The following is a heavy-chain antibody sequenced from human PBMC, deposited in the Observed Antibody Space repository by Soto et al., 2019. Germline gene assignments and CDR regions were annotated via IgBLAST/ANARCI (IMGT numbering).Heavy chain of an antibody. CDR3: ARQSRITIFGVVKYYGMDV. J-gene: IGHJ6*02. Sequence: PGESLKISCKGSGYSFTSYWIGWVRQMPGKGLEWMGIIYPGDSDTRYSPSFQGQVTISADKSISTAYLQWSSLKASDTAMYYCARQSRITIFGVVKYYGMDVRGQGTTVTVSS. CDR2: IYPGDSDT. D-gene: IGHD3-3*01. V-gene: IGHV5-51*01. CDR1: GYSFTSYW.